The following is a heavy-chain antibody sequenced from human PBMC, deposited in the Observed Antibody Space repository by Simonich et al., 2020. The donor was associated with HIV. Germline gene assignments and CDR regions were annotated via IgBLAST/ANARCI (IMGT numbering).Heavy chain of an antibody. J-gene: IGHJ4*02. V-gene: IGHV4-34*01. CDR3: ARRHPTTVTTPYFDY. CDR1: GGSFSGYY. CDR2: INHSGST. Sequence: QVQLQQWGAGLLKPSETLSLTCAVYGGSFSGYYWSWIRQPPGKGLGWIGEINHSGSTNYNPSLKSRVTISVDTSKNQFSLKLSSVIAADTAVYYCARRHPTTVTTPYFDYWGQGTLVTVSS. D-gene: IGHD4-17*01.